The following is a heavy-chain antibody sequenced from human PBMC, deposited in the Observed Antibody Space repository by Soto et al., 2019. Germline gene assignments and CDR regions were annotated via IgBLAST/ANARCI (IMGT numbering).Heavy chain of an antibody. J-gene: IGHJ4*02. Sequence: QVQLVQSGAEVKKPGSSVKVSCKASGGTFSSYSINWVRQAPGQGLEWMGEIIPIFGTANYAQKFQGRVTITADESTSTAYMELSSLRSEDTSVYYCARDVGRHSGGIDYWGQGALVTVSS. D-gene: IGHD1-26*01. CDR1: GGTFSSYS. CDR2: IIPIFGTA. CDR3: ARDVGRHSGGIDY. V-gene: IGHV1-69*19.